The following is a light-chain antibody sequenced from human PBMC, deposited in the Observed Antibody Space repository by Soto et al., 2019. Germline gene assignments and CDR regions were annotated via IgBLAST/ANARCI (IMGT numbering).Light chain of an antibody. CDR2: DAS. Sequence: EIVLTQSPGTLSLSPGERATLSCRASQSVGTYLAWYQQKPGQAPRLLISDASNRATGIPARFSGSGSGADFTLTISSLEPEDFAVYYCQQRTNWPITFGQGTRLEIK. CDR3: QQRTNWPIT. J-gene: IGKJ5*01. CDR1: QSVGTY. V-gene: IGKV3-11*01.